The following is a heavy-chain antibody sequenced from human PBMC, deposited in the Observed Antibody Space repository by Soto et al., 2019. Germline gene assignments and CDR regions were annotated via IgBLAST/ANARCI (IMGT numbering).Heavy chain of an antibody. CDR3: VKGGWLDD. Sequence: EVQLLESGGGLIQPGGSLRLSCAASGFPFSTYEMTWARQSPGKGLVWVAFITSSGGPTYYADSVRGRFTISRDNSKNTLYLQMDSLRVEDTARYYCVKGGWLDDWGQGSLVTVSS. J-gene: IGHJ5*02. CDR1: GFPFSTYE. CDR2: ITSSGGPT. V-gene: IGHV3-23*01.